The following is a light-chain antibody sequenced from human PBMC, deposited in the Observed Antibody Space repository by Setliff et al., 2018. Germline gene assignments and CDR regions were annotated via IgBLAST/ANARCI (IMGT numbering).Light chain of an antibody. J-gene: IGLJ1*01. V-gene: IGLV2-14*03. Sequence: QSALTQPASVSGSPGQSITISCSGTSSDVGSYDFVSWYQQHAGKAPKLIIYDVSNRPSGVSNRFSGSKAGNTASLTVSGLQAEDEADYYCSSYADSNIFLFGTGTKVTVL. CDR1: SSDVGSYDF. CDR2: DVS. CDR3: SSYADSNIFL.